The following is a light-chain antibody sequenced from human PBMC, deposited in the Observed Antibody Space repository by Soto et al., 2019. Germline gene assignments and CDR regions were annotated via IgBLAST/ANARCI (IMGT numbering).Light chain of an antibody. CDR2: GAS. CDR1: QSVGSN. J-gene: IGKJ1*01. Sequence: EVVLAQSPGTLSLSLGERATVSCRASQSVGSNYLAWYQRKPGQAPRLLIYGASARATGIPAKFSGSGSGTEFTLTISSLQSEDFAVYYCQQYNKWPRTFGQGTKVDIK. V-gene: IGKV3D-15*01. CDR3: QQYNKWPRT.